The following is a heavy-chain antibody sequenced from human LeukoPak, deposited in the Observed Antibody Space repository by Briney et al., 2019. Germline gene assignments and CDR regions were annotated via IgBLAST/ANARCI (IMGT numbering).Heavy chain of an antibody. J-gene: IGHJ5*02. V-gene: IGHV4-61*02. CDR1: GDSISSGDYY. CDR3: ARDGSYYRDWFDP. Sequence: SQTLSLTCTVSGDSISSGDYYWSWIRQPAGKGLEWIGRISSSGSTNYNPSLKSRVTISVDTSKNQFSLKLSSVTAADTAVYYCARDGSYYRDWFDPWGQGTLVTVS. D-gene: IGHD1-26*01. CDR2: ISSSGST.